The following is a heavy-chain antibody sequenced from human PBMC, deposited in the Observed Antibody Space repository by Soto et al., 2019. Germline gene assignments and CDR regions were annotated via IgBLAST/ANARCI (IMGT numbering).Heavy chain of an antibody. V-gene: IGHV5-10-1*01. Sequence: HGESLKISCKGCGYSFTSYWISWVRQMPGKGLEWMGRIDPSDSYTNYSPSFQGHVTISADKSISTAYLQWSSLKASDTAMYYCARLAVTDYYYYGMDVWGQGTTVTVSS. CDR3: ARLAVTDYYYYGMDV. J-gene: IGHJ6*02. D-gene: IGHD4-4*01. CDR2: IDPSDSYT. CDR1: GYSFTSYW.